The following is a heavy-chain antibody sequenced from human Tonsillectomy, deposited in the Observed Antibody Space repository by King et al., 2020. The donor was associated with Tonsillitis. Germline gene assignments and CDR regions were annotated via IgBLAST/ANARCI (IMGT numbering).Heavy chain of an antibody. CDR3: ARGDDSIGYYWSFDY. CDR1: AFTFSSYG. D-gene: IGHD3-22*01. J-gene: IGHJ4*02. V-gene: IGHV3-33*05. CDR2: ISYDGSNK. Sequence: VQLVESGGGVVQPGRSLRLSCAASAFTFSSYGMHWVRQAPGKGLECVAVISYDGSNKFYADSVKGRFTISRDNSKNTLFLRMNSLRAEDTAVYYCARGDDSIGYYWSFDYWGQGTLVTVSS.